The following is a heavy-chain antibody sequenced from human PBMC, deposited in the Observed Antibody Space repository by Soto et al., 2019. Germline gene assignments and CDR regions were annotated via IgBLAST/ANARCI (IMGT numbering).Heavy chain of an antibody. CDR1: GFTFSSSD. CDR2: IGYSGVST. Sequence: GGSLRLSCAASGFTFSSSDMAWVRQAPGKGLEWVSGIGYSGVSTYYADSVKGRFTISRDNSKNTLYLQMNNLRAEDTAVYYCAKGGYGYIVDYWGQGTLVTVSS. D-gene: IGHD5-18*01. CDR3: AKGGYGYIVDY. V-gene: IGHV3-23*01. J-gene: IGHJ4*02.